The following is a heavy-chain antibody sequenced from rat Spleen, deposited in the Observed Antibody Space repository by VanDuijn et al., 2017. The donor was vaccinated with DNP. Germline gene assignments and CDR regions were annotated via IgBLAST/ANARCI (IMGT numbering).Heavy chain of an antibody. J-gene: IGHJ3*01. D-gene: IGHD1-12*02. V-gene: IGHV5-31*01. CDR3: TRHDGSYNLRWFAY. CDR2: ITSSGGST. Sequence: EVQLVESGGDLVQPGRSLKLSCVASGFTFNNYWMTWIRQVPGKGLEWVASITSSGGSTYYPDSVKGRFTISRDNAKNTLYLQMNSLRSEETATYYCTRHDGSYNLRWFAYWGQGTLVTVSS. CDR1: GFTFNNYW.